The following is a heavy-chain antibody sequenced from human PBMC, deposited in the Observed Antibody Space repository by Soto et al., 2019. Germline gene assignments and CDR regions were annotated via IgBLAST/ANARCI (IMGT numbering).Heavy chain of an antibody. CDR2: TDYSGNT. Sequence: QVQLQESGPGLVRPSETLSLTCTVSSDSISSYYWIWIRQSPGKGLEWIGYTDYSGNTNYNPSLKSRATISGDTSKNQFPRRLSSVPAADTAVYYCARAVGDPLYYLDYWGQGTLVTVSS. J-gene: IGHJ4*02. CDR3: ARAVGDPLYYLDY. CDR1: SDSISSYY. V-gene: IGHV4-59*08. D-gene: IGHD6-19*01.